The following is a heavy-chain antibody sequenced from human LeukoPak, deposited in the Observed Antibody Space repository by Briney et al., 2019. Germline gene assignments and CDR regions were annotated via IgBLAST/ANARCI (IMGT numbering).Heavy chain of an antibody. D-gene: IGHD5-18*01. Sequence: GEPLKIPCKCPGFDFTAYGIAWVRQMPGKGLEWMANIYPGGSNGRYSPSFQGQVTVSADKSLTTVYLQCSSLKASDTAMYYCARHCHSAWFVFWGQGSLVTVSS. V-gene: IGHV5-51*01. CDR2: IYPGGSNG. CDR3: ARHCHSAWFVF. J-gene: IGHJ4*02. CDR1: GFDFTAYG.